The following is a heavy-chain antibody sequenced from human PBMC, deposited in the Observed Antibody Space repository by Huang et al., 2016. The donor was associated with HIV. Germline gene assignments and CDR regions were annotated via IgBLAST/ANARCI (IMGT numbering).Heavy chain of an antibody. CDR3: ARGSREYGVSSSLDY. CDR2: LKPVFESP. D-gene: IGHD4-17*01. J-gene: IGHJ4*02. CDR1: VGPFRSYS. V-gene: IGHV1-69*13. Sequence: QVQLLQSGAEVKKPGSSVTVSCKASVGPFRSYSIAWVRQSPVQCLEWIASLKPVFESPNHEQKLQGRGRVTADETTSTVYMELHDLRPDDAAVYFCARGSREYGVSSSLDYWGQGTHVTVSS.